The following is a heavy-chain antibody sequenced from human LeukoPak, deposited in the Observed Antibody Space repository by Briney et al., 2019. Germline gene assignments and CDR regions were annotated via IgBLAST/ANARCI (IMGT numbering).Heavy chain of an antibody. CDR1: GGSISSSNW. CDR2: IYHSGST. V-gene: IGHV4-4*02. CDR3: ARNYGGNSVGPESWFDL. J-gene: IGHJ5*02. Sequence: PSETLSLTCAVSGGSISSSNWWSWVRQPPGKGLEWIGEIYHSGSTNYNPSLKSRVTISVDKSKNQFSLKLSSVTAADTAVYYCARNYGGNSVGPESWFDLWGQGTLVTVSS. D-gene: IGHD4-23*01.